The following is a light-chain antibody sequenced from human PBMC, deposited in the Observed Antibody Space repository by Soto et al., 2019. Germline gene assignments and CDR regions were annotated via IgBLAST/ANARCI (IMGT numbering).Light chain of an antibody. CDR1: QSIDSRY. Sequence: EIVLTQSPGTLSSSPGERATLSCRASQSIDSRYLAWYQHKPGQAPRLLIYATSSRATGIPDRFGGSGSGTDFTLTINRLEPEDFAVYYCQQYFASSWTFGLGTKVDIK. CDR2: ATS. J-gene: IGKJ1*01. V-gene: IGKV3-20*01. CDR3: QQYFASSWT.